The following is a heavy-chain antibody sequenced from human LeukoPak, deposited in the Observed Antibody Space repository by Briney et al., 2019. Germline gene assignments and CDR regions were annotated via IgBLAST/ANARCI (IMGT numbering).Heavy chain of an antibody. CDR3: ARRSAGWETPFDY. J-gene: IGHJ4*02. Sequence: SETLSLTCTVSGGSISSYYWSWIRQPPGKGLEWIGYIYYSGSTTYNPSLKSRVTISVDTSKNQFSLKLSSVTAADTAVYYCARRSAGWETPFDYWGQGTLVTVSS. D-gene: IGHD1-26*01. CDR1: GGSISSYY. V-gene: IGHV4-59*08. CDR2: IYYSGST.